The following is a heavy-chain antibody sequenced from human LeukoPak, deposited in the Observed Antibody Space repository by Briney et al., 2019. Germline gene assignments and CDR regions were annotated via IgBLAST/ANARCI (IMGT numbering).Heavy chain of an antibody. CDR3: AKDPNYYDSSGPYYFDY. V-gene: IGHV3-23*01. J-gene: IGHJ4*02. D-gene: IGHD3-22*01. CDR1: GFTFSGYA. CDR2: ISGSGGST. Sequence: PGGSLRLSCAASGFTFSGYAMSWVRQAPGKGLEWVSAISGSGGSTYYADSVKGRFTISRDNSKNTLYLQMNSLRAEDTAVYYCAKDPNYYDSSGPYYFDYWGQGTLVTVSS.